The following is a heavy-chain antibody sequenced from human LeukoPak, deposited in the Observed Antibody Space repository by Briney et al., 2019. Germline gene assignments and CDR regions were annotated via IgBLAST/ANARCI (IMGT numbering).Heavy chain of an antibody. CDR3: AKIAAAADGGFDP. Sequence: ASVKVSCKASGYTFTSYYMHWVRQAPGQGLEWMGIINPSGGSTSYAQKFQGRVTMTRDTSTSTVYMELSSLRSEDTAVYYCAKIAAAADGGFDPWGQGTLVNVSS. V-gene: IGHV1-46*01. CDR1: GYTFTSYY. CDR2: INPSGGST. J-gene: IGHJ5*02. D-gene: IGHD6-13*01.